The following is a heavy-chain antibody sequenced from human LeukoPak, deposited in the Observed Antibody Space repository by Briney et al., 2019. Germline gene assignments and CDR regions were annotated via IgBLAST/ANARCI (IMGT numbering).Heavy chain of an antibody. D-gene: IGHD2-21*02. Sequence: GRSLRLSCAASGFTFSSYAMSWVRQAPGKGLEWVSAISGSGGSTYYADSVKGRFTISRDNSKNTLYLQMNSLRAEDTAVYYCAKCGGGGDCYSMVDYWGQGTLVTVSS. CDR3: AKCGGGGDCYSMVDY. CDR1: GFTFSSYA. J-gene: IGHJ4*02. V-gene: IGHV3-23*01. CDR2: ISGSGGST.